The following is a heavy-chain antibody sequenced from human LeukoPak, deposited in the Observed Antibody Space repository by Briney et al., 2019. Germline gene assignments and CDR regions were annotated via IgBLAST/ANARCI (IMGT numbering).Heavy chain of an antibody. CDR1: GFTFSSYS. D-gene: IGHD5-18*01. CDR2: ISSSSSYI. J-gene: IGHJ3*02. CDR3: ARVGYSYGHDAFDI. Sequence: GGSLRLSCAASGFTFSSYSMNWVRQAPGKGLEWVSSISSSSSYIYYAGSVKGRFTISRDNAKNSLYLQMNSLRAEDTAVYYCARVGYSYGHDAFDIWGQGTMVTVSS. V-gene: IGHV3-21*01.